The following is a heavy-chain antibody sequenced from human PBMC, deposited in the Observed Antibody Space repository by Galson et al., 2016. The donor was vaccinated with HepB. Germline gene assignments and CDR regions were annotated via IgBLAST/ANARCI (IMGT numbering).Heavy chain of an antibody. V-gene: IGHV3-23*01. Sequence: SLRLSCAASGFTLSRSVMSWIRQAPGKGPEWVSGISETGSDSYYADSVRGRFTISRDNSKNMVYLQLNSLRSEDSAVYYCVADGSYYSFDIWGQGTMVTVSS. CDR1: GFTLSRSV. CDR3: VADGSYYSFDI. D-gene: IGHD1-26*01. CDR2: ISETGSDS. J-gene: IGHJ3*02.